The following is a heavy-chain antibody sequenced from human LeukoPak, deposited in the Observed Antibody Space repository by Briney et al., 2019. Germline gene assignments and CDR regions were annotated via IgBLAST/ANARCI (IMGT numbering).Heavy chain of an antibody. D-gene: IGHD3-10*01. CDR1: GFTFSSSG. CDR2: ISGSGGST. V-gene: IGHV3-23*01. CDR3: AKVRNYYGSAPNDY. Sequence: GGSLRLSCAASGFTFSSSGMSWVRQAPGKGLEWVSAISGSGGSTYYADSVRGRLTISRDNSKNTLYLKMNSLRAEDTAVYYCAKVRNYYGSAPNDYWGQGTLVTVSS. J-gene: IGHJ4*02.